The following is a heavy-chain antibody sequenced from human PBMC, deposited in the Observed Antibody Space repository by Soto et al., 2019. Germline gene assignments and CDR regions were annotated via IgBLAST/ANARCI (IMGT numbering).Heavy chain of an antibody. CDR2: INHSGTT. CDR3: ASFEWGYGMAV. CDR1: GGSFSGYY. V-gene: IGHV4-34*01. J-gene: IGHJ6*02. D-gene: IGHD2-8*01. Sequence: SETLSLTCAVYGGSFSGYYWSWIRQPPGKGLEWIGEINHSGTTNYNPSLKSRVTISVDTSKNQFSLKLSSVTAEDTAVYYCASFEWGYGMAVWGQGPTVTVSS.